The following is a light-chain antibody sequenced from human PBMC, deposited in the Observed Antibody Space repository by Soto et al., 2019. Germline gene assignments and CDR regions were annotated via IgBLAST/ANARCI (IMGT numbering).Light chain of an antibody. J-gene: IGKJ1*01. Sequence: DIQMTQSPSSLSASVGDRVTITCQASQSISFYLNWYQQKPGKAPKLLIYSASTLQSGVPSRFSGSGSATDFTLTISSLQPEDFATYYCQQSHSTPRTFGQGTKVDIK. CDR1: QSISFY. CDR2: SAS. V-gene: IGKV1-39*01. CDR3: QQSHSTPRT.